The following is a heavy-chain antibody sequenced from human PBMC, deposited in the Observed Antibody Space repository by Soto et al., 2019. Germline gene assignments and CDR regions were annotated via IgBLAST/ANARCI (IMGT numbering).Heavy chain of an antibody. Sequence: QVQLQQWGAGLLKPSETLSLTCAVYGGSFSGYYWSWIRQPPGKGLGWIGEINHSGSTNYNPSLKRRVTISVDTSKNQFSLKLSSVTAADTAVYYCARTLMITFGGVIVMAWFDPWGQGTLVTVSS. D-gene: IGHD3-16*02. CDR2: INHSGST. J-gene: IGHJ5*02. CDR3: ARTLMITFGGVIVMAWFDP. CDR1: GGSFSGYY. V-gene: IGHV4-34*01.